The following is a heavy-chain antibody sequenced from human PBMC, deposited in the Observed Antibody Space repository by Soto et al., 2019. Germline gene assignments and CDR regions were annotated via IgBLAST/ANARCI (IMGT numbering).Heavy chain of an antibody. V-gene: IGHV3-7*03. Sequence: PGGSLRLSXAASGFPYFSYWMSWVRHVPGKGLEWVANIKEDGSEKYYVDPVKGRFTVSRDNARNLLYLEMKSLRVEDTAVYYCATDPPSGAGSRTGMDLWGQGTTVTVS. J-gene: IGHJ6*02. CDR2: IKEDGSEK. CDR1: GFPYFSYW. CDR3: ATDPPSGAGSRTGMDL. D-gene: IGHD3-10*01.